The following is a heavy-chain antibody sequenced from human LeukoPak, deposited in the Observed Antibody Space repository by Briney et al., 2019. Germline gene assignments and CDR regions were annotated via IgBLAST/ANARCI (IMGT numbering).Heavy chain of an antibody. CDR1: GGSISSYY. Sequence: SETLPLTCTVPGGSISSYYWSWIRQPPGKGLEWIWDIYYSGSTTYNPSLKSRVTISVDTSKNQLSLQQITGTAADTAAYYYSRVRYDILTGYYGDAFDIWGQGKMVTVSS. CDR2: IYYSGST. D-gene: IGHD3-9*01. J-gene: IGHJ3*02. CDR3: SRVRYDILTGYYGDAFDI. V-gene: IGHV4-59*01.